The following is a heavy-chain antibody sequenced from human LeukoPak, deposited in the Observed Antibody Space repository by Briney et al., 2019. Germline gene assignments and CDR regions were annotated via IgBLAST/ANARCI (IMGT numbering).Heavy chain of an antibody. Sequence: SVKVSCKASGGTFSSYAISWVRQAPGQGLEWMGGIIPIFGTANYAQKFQGRVTITADKSTSTAYMELSSLRSEDTAVYYCASDYGGRSYFDYWGQGTLVTVSS. J-gene: IGHJ4*02. CDR2: IIPIFGTA. CDR1: GGTFSSYA. V-gene: IGHV1-69*06. CDR3: ASDYGGRSYFDY. D-gene: IGHD4-23*01.